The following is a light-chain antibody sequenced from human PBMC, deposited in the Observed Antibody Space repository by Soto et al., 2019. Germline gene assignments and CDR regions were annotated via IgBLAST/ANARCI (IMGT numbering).Light chain of an antibody. J-gene: IGLJ1*01. CDR3: TTFAPGRIYV. CDR2: EVS. Sequence: QSVLTQPASVSESPGQSITISCSGASSDIGPYDYVSWYQHHPGRAPKLLIYEVSNRPSGVSYRFSGSKSGNTASLTISGLQAEDEGDYYCTTFAPGRIYVFGSGTQVTVL. CDR1: SSDIGPYDY. V-gene: IGLV2-14*01.